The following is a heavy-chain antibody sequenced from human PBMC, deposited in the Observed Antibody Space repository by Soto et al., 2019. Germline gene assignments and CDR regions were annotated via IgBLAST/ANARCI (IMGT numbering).Heavy chain of an antibody. D-gene: IGHD6-6*01. J-gene: IGHJ6*02. V-gene: IGHV5-10-1*01. Sequence: GESLKISCKGSGYSFTSYWISWVRQMPGKGLEWMGRIDPSDSYTNYSPSFQGHVTISADKSISTAYLQWSSLKASDTAMYYCARLEYSRYYYYGMDVWGQGTTVTVSS. CDR1: GYSFTSYW. CDR2: IDPSDSYT. CDR3: ARLEYSRYYYYGMDV.